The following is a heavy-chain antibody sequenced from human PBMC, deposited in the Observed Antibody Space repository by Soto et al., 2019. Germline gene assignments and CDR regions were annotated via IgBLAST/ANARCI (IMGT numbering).Heavy chain of an antibody. D-gene: IGHD1-26*01. CDR1: GFTFSSYG. CDR2: IWYDGSNK. J-gene: IGHJ6*03. Sequence: GGSLRLSCAASGFTFSSYGMHWVRQAPGKGLEWVAVIWYDGSNKYYADSVKGRFTISRDNSKNTLYLQMNSLRAEDTAVYYCARGEDGNYMDVWGKGTTVTVS. CDR3: ARGEDGNYMDV. V-gene: IGHV3-33*01.